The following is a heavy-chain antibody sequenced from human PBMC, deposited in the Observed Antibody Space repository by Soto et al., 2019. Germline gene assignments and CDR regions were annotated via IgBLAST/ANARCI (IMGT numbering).Heavy chain of an antibody. D-gene: IGHD5-12*01. J-gene: IGHJ5*02. V-gene: IGHV1-8*01. CDR3: ARGYRGYSAYDVP. CDR1: GYTLTSYD. Sequence: GASVKVPCKASGYTLTSYDINWVRQATGQGLEWMGWMNPNSGNTGYAQKFQGRVTMTRDTSISTAYMELSSLTSEDTAVYYCARGYRGYSAYDVPWGQGTLVTVSS. CDR2: MNPNSGNT.